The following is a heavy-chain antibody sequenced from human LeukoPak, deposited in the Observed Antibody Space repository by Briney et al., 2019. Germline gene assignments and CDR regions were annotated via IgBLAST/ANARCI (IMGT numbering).Heavy chain of an antibody. CDR3: ARDLRIPAPPTWLDS. V-gene: IGHV1-18*01. CDR2: ISPYNGNT. CDR1: GYTFVTYG. J-gene: IGHJ5*01. D-gene: IGHD2-2*01. Sequence: EASVKVSCKASGYTFVTYGISWVRQAPGQGLEWMGWISPYNGNTDYAQRFQGRVTMTTDTSTSTAYMELRSLRSDDTAMYYCARDLRIPAPPTWLDSWGQGTLVSVSS.